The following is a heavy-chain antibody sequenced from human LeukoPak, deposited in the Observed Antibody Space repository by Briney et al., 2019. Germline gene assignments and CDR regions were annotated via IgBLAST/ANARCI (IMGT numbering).Heavy chain of an antibody. D-gene: IGHD2-15*01. Sequence: ASVKVSCEVSGYTLTELSMHWVRHAPGKGGERVGDFDPVVGETIKAQKFHGRCTLSVVTSTDTAHMELSSLRSEDTAVYYCATGVGYCSGGSCYRGRYYYYGMDVWGQGTTVAVSS. CDR2: FDPVVGET. CDR1: GYTLTELS. CDR3: ATGVGYCSGGSCYRGRYYYYGMDV. J-gene: IGHJ6*02. V-gene: IGHV1-24*01.